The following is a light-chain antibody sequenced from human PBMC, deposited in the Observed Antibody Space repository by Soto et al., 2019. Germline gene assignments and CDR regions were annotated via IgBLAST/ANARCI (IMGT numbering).Light chain of an antibody. CDR2: GVS. V-gene: IGKV3-20*01. Sequence: EIVLTQSPGTLSLSPGERATLSCRPSQSVSNNWLAWYQQKPGQAPRLLIYGVSTRAPGIPDRFSGSGSGTDFTLTISRLEPEDFAVYYCQHYVSSPPWTFAQGTKVDIK. J-gene: IGKJ1*01. CDR1: QSVSNNW. CDR3: QHYVSSPPWT.